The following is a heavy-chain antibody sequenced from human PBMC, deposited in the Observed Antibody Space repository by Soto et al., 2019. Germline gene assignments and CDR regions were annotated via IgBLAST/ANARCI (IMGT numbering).Heavy chain of an antibody. J-gene: IGHJ4*02. CDR2: ISSSSSYI. Sequence: GGSLRLSCAASGFTFSSYSMNWVRQAPGKGLEWVSSISSSSSYIYYADSVKGRFTISRDNAKNSLYLQMNSLRAGDTAVYYCARDGGDGYNSFFDYWGQGTLVTVSS. CDR3: ARDGGDGYNSFFDY. D-gene: IGHD5-12*01. CDR1: GFTFSSYS. V-gene: IGHV3-21*01.